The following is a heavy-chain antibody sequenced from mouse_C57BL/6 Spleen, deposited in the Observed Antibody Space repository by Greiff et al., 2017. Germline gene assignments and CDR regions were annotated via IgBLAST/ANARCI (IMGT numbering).Heavy chain of an antibody. V-gene: IGHV1-62-2*01. Sequence: VQLQQSGAELVKPGASVKLSCKASGYTFTEYTIHWVKQRSGQGLEWIGWFYPGSGSIKYNEKFKDKATLTADKSSSTVYMELSRLTSEGSAVYFGARHEERGNYDLAWFAYWGQGTLVTVSA. J-gene: IGHJ3*01. CDR3: ARHEERGNYDLAWFAY. CDR2: FYPGSGSI. D-gene: IGHD2-1*01. CDR1: GYTFTEYT.